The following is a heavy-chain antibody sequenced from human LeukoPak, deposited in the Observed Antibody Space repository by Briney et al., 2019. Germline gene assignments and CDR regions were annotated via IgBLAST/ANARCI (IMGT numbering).Heavy chain of an antibody. Sequence: ASVKVSCKASGFTFTSSAMQWVRQARGQRLEWIGWIVVGSGNTNYAQKFQERVTITRDMSTSTAYMELSSLRSEDTAVYYCAADPNYRYDSSSNAGQIDIWGQGTMVTVSS. D-gene: IGHD3-22*01. CDR2: IVVGSGNT. CDR1: GFTFTSSA. CDR3: AADPNYRYDSSSNAGQIDI. J-gene: IGHJ3*02. V-gene: IGHV1-58*02.